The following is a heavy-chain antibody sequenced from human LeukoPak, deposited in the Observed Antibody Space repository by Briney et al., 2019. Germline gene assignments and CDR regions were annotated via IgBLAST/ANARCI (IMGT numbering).Heavy chain of an antibody. CDR1: GFTFSSYS. J-gene: IGHJ4*02. CDR2: ISSSSSYI. CDR3: ARDGSPIMITFGGVIPNFDY. D-gene: IGHD3-16*02. V-gene: IGHV3-21*05. Sequence: GGSLRLSCAASGFTFSSYSMNWVRQAPGKGLEWVSYISSSSSYIYYADSVKGRFTISRDNAKNSLYLQMNSLRAEDTAVYYCARDGSPIMITFGGVIPNFDYWGQGTLVTVSS.